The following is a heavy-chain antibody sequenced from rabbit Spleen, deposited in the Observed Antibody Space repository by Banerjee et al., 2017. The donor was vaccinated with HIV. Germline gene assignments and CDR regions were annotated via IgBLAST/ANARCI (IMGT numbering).Heavy chain of an antibody. CDR3: ANYGGNSGYNL. Sequence: QEELEESGGGLVKPEGSLTLTCKASGFSFSDRDVMCWVRQAPGKGLEWIACINIVTGKSVYASWAKGRFIMSRTSSTTVTLQMTSLTAADTATYFCANYGGNSGYNLWGQGTLVTVS. CDR2: INIVTGKS. CDR1: GFSFSDRDV. V-gene: IGHV1S45*01. J-gene: IGHJ4*01. D-gene: IGHD1-1*01.